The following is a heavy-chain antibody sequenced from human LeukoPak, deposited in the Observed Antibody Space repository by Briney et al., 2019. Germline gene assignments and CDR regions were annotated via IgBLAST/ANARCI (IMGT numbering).Heavy chain of an antibody. CDR3: ARVDGDYPYYYYMDV. CDR1: GFTFSSYV. J-gene: IGHJ6*03. CDR2: INHSGTT. Sequence: GSLRLSCAASGFTFSSYVVNWVRQAPGKGLEWMGEINHSGTTTYIPSLKSRVSMSVDTSKNQFSLKLSSVTAADTAVYYCARVDGDYPYYYYMDVWGKGTTVTVSS. V-gene: IGHV4-34*01. D-gene: IGHD4-17*01.